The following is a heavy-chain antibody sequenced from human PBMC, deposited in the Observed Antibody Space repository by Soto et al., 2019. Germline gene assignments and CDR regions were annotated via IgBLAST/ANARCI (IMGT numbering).Heavy chain of an antibody. V-gene: IGHV3-30-3*01. CDR2: ISYDGSNK. D-gene: IGHD3-3*01. Sequence: VQLVESGGGVVQPGRSLRLSCAASGFTFSSYAMHWVRQAPGKGLEWVAVISYDGSNKYYADSVKGRFTISRDNSKNTLYLQMNSLRAEDTAVYYCARLGTIFGVVPSWGQGTLVTVSS. CDR1: GFTFSSYA. CDR3: ARLGTIFGVVPS. J-gene: IGHJ4*02.